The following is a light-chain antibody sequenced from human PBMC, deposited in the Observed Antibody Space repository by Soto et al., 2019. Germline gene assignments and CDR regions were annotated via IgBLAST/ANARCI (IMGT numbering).Light chain of an antibody. CDR1: SSDVGAYKY. V-gene: IGLV2-8*01. CDR3: TSYVGNDIWV. Sequence: QPVLTQPASASGSPGQSVTISCTGTSSDVGAYKYVSWYQQYPGKAPKLMIYEVTKRPSGVPDRFSGSKSGNTASLTVSGLQAEDEADYYCTSYVGNDIWVFGGGTKLTVL. J-gene: IGLJ3*02. CDR2: EVT.